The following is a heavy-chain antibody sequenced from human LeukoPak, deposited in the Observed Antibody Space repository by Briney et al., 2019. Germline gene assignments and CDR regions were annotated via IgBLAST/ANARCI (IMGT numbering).Heavy chain of an antibody. D-gene: IGHD3-22*01. CDR1: GGSISSSSYY. CDR2: IYYSGSA. Sequence: SETLSLTCTVSGGSISSSSYYWGRIRQPPGKGLEWIGTIYYSGSAYYNPSLKSRVTISVDTSKNQFSLKLSSVTAADTAVYYCARLPIVVGHYYYYYMDVWGKGTTVTVSS. J-gene: IGHJ6*03. V-gene: IGHV4-39*01. CDR3: ARLPIVVGHYYYYYMDV.